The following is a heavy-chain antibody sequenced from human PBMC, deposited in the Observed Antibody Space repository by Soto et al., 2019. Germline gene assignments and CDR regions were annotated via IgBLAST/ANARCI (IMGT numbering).Heavy chain of an antibody. J-gene: IGHJ4*02. CDR2: TYYRSKWYK. V-gene: IGHV6-1*01. Sequence: QTLSLTCAISGDSISSNTAAWNWIRQSPSRGLEWLGRTYYRSKWYKDYPVSVKSRITINPDTSKNQFSLQLNSVTPDDTAVYYCARGLGLALDYWGQGALVTVSS. CDR1: GDSISSNTAA. CDR3: ARGLGLALDY.